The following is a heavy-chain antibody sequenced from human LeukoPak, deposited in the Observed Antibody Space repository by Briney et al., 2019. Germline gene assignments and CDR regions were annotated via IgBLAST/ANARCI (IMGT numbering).Heavy chain of an antibody. D-gene: IGHD5-18*01. J-gene: IGHJ4*02. CDR1: GFTFSSYS. Sequence: GGSLRLSCAASGFTFSSYSINWVRQAPGTGLEWVSSISSSGTYKNYANSVKGRFTISRDNAKNSLYLQMDRLTPEDTAPYYCTCGDSYVFDYWGQGTLVTVSS. CDR3: TCGDSYVFDY. CDR2: ISSSGTYK. V-gene: IGHV3-21*01.